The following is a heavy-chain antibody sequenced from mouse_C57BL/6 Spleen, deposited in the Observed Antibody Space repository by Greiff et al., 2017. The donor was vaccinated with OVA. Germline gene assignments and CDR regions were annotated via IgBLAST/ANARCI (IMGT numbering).Heavy chain of an antibody. Sequence: EVQLKQSGPELVKPGASVKISCKASGYSFTDYNMNWVKQSNGKSLEWIGVINPNYGTTSYNQKFKGKATLTVDQSSSTAYMQLNSLTSEDSAVYYCARYGSSPSYWYFDVWGTGTTVTVSS. CDR2: INPNYGTT. J-gene: IGHJ1*03. D-gene: IGHD1-1*01. V-gene: IGHV1-39*01. CDR1: GYSFTDYN. CDR3: ARYGSSPSYWYFDV.